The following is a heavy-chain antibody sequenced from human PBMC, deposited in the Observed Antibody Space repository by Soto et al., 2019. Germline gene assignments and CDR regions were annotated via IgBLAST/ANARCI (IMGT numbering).Heavy chain of an antibody. CDR1: GVAFDDYA. J-gene: IGHJ6*03. Sequence: GGSLRLSCAASGVAFDDYAMHWVRQAPGKGLEWVSGINWISGSIAYADSVKGRFTISRDNAKNSLYLQVNSLRAEDTAFYYCAKGSGSSVYYYMDVWGKGTTVTVSS. D-gene: IGHD3-10*01. CDR2: INWISGSI. CDR3: AKGSGSSVYYYMDV. V-gene: IGHV3-9*01.